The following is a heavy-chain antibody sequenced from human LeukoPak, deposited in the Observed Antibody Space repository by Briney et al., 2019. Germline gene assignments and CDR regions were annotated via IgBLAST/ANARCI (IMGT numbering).Heavy chain of an antibody. CDR3: ARVRDDYYFDY. Sequence: GGSLRLSCAASGFTFSSYWMTWVRQAPGKGLEWVANIKQAGSENSYVDSVKGRFTISRDNAKNSLYLQIKSLRAEDTAVYYCARVRDDYYFDYWGQGTLVTVSS. D-gene: IGHD1-1*01. CDR1: GFTFSSYW. V-gene: IGHV3-7*01. J-gene: IGHJ4*02. CDR2: IKQAGSEN.